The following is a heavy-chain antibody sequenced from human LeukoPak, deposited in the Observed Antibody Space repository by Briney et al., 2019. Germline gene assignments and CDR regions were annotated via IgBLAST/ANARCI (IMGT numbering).Heavy chain of an antibody. CDR3: ARATYYDSSGYYFGY. CDR1: GYTFTSYG. Sequence: ASVKVSCKASGYTFTSYGISWVRQAPGQGLEWMGWISAYNGNTNYAQKFQGRVTITADESTSTAYMELSSLRSEDTAVYYCARATYYDSSGYYFGYWGQGTLVTVSS. CDR2: ISAYNGNT. V-gene: IGHV1-18*01. J-gene: IGHJ4*02. D-gene: IGHD3-22*01.